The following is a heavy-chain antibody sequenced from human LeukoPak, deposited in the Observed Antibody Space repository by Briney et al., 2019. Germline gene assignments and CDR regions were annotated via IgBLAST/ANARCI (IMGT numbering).Heavy chain of an antibody. CDR2: IYYSGST. D-gene: IGHD5-12*01. J-gene: IGHJ6*02. CDR1: GGSXSSYY. V-gene: IGHV4-59*01. CDR3: ASGGTIRNGMDV. Sequence: SLTCXXSGGSXSSYYWSWIRQPPGKGLEWIGYIYYSGSTNYNASLKSRVTISVDTSKNQFSLKLSSVTAADTAVYYCASGGTIRNGMDVWGQGTTVTVSS.